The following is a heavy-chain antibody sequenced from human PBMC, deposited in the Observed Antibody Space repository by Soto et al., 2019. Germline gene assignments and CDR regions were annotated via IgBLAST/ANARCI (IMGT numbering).Heavy chain of an antibody. CDR1: VFSFSSYA. Sequence: PGGSLRLYCAASVFSFSSYAMSWVRQAPGKGLEWVSAISGSGGSTYYADSVKGRFTISRDNSKNTLYLQMNSLRAEDTAVYYCAKGAVPTTPVPLFDYWGQGNLVTVSS. CDR3: AKGAVPTTPVPLFDY. D-gene: IGHD1-1*01. CDR2: ISGSGGST. V-gene: IGHV3-23*01. J-gene: IGHJ4*02.